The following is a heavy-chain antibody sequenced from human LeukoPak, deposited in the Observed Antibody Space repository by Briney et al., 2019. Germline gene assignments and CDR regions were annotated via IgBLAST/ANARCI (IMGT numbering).Heavy chain of an antibody. Sequence: SETLSLTCTVSGGSISSPYWSWIRQPPGKGLEWIGYIYYSGSTNYNPSLKSRVTISVDTSKNQFSLKLSSVTAADTAVYYCAREDKYGLDYWGQGTLVTVSS. CDR3: AREDKYGLDY. CDR2: IYYSGST. V-gene: IGHV4-59*11. J-gene: IGHJ4*02. CDR1: GGSISSPY. D-gene: IGHD2-2*01.